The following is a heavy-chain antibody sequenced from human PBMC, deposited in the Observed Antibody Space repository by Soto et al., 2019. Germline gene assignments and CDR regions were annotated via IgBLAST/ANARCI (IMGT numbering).Heavy chain of an antibody. Sequence: ASVKVSCKASGGTFSSYAISWVRQAPGQGLEWMGGIIPIFGKTNYAQKLQGRVTMTTDASTSTAYMELRRLRSDDTAVYYCARDVQYSSGWWLDYWGQGILVTVSS. V-gene: IGHV1-69*05. J-gene: IGHJ4*02. CDR1: GGTFSSYA. CDR2: IIPIFGKT. CDR3: ARDVQYSSGWWLDY. D-gene: IGHD6-19*01.